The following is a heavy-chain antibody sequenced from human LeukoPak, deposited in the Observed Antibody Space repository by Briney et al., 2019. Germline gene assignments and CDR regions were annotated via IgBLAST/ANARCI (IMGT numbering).Heavy chain of an antibody. V-gene: IGHV3-30*04. J-gene: IGHJ4*02. D-gene: IGHD3-10*02. CDR1: GFTISSYA. CDR2: ISYDGSNK. CDR3: ARDLAPVFDY. Sequence: GGSQRLSCAASGFTISSYAMHWVRQAPGKGLEWVAVISYDGSNKYYADSVKGRFTISRDNSKNTLYLQMNSLRAEDTAVYYCARDLAPVFDYWGQGTLVTVSS.